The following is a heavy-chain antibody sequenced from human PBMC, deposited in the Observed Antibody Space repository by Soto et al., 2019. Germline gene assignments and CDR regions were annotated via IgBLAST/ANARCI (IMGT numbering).Heavy chain of an antibody. V-gene: IGHV4-31*03. CDR3: ARESGGYDSSTRYGLDV. CDR2: IYYSGGT. D-gene: IGHD6-25*01. Sequence: PSETLSLTCSVSGGSISIVGHYWTCIRQQPGKGLEWIGYIYYSGGTDYNPSLKSRVTISVDRSKNQFSLNLSSVTAADTAIYYCARESGGYDSSTRYGLDVWGQGTTVTVSS. CDR1: GGSISIVGHY. J-gene: IGHJ6*02.